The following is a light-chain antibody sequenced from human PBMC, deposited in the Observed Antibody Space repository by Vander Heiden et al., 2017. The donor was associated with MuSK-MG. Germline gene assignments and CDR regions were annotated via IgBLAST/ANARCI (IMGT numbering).Light chain of an antibody. Sequence: SYELTQPPSVYVSPGHTASITCSGDKLGDKYACWYQQKPGQSPVLVIYQDSKRPSGIPERFSGSNSGNTATLTISGTQAMDEADYYCQAWDSSTVVFGGGTKLTVL. J-gene: IGLJ2*01. V-gene: IGLV3-1*01. CDR1: KLGDKY. CDR3: QAWDSSTVV. CDR2: QDS.